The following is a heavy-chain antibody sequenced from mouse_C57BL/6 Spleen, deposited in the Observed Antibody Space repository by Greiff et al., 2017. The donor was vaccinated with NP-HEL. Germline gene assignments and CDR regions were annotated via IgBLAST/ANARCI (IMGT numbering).Heavy chain of an antibody. D-gene: IGHD2-3*01. CDR3: ARDGYYVGAMDY. Sequence: EVQGVESGGDLVKPGGSLKLSCAASGFTFSSYGMSWVRQTPDKRLEWVATISSGGSYTYYPASVKGRFTISRDNAQNTLYLQMSSLKSEDTAVYYCARDGYYVGAMDYWGQGTSVTVSS. J-gene: IGHJ4*01. CDR1: GFTFSSYG. V-gene: IGHV5-6*01. CDR2: ISSGGSYT.